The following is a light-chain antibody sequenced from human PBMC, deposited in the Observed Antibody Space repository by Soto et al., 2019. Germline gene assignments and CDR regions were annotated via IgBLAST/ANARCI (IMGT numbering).Light chain of an antibody. J-gene: IGKJ2*01. V-gene: IGKV3-15*01. CDR3: QQYNNSPLYT. CDR2: DAS. Sequence: EIVMTQSPATLSVSPGERATLSCRASQSVSRNLAWYQQRPGRAPRLLIYDASTRATDIPARLSGSGSGTEFTLTISRLQSEDFAVYYCQQYNNSPLYTFGQGTKLEIK. CDR1: QSVSRN.